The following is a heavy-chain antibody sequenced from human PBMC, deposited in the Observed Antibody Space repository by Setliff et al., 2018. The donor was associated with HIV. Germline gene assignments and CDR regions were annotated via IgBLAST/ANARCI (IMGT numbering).Heavy chain of an antibody. V-gene: IGHV4-61*09. CDR1: GGSISSGSYY. J-gene: IGHJ3*02. CDR2: IYTSGST. D-gene: IGHD3-9*01. CDR3: ARRERYYDILTGRVFDGFDI. Sequence: KPSETLSLTCTVSGGSISSGSYYWSWIRQPAGKGLEWIGHIYTSGSTNYNPSLKSRVTISVDTSKNHFSLKLSSVTAADTAVYYCARRERYYDILTGRVFDGFDIWGQGTMVTVS.